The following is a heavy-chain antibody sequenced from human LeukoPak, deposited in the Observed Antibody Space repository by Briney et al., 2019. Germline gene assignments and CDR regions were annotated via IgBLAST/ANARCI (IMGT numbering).Heavy chain of an antibody. CDR1: GFTFSNAW. Sequence: PGGSLRLSCAGSGFTFSNAWMGWVRPAPGKGLVGWVRIKSKTDGGTTDYAAPVKGRFTISRDDSKNTLHLQMNSLKTEDTSVYYCTTGYSYGLLSMDVWGQGTTVTVSS. CDR3: TTGYSYGLLSMDV. D-gene: IGHD5-18*01. J-gene: IGHJ6*02. CDR2: IKSKTDGGTT. V-gene: IGHV3-15*01.